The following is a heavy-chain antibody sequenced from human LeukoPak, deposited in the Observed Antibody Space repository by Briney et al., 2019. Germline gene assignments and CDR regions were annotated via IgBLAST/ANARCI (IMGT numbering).Heavy chain of an antibody. J-gene: IGHJ6*03. D-gene: IGHD3-3*01. CDR1: GGSISSGGYY. Sequence: SETLSLTCIVSGGSISSGGYYWSWIRQHPGKGLEWIGYIYYSGSTYYNPSLKSRVTISVDTSKNQFSLKLSSVTAADTAVYYCARGTVSYLEWLLTHYYYYYMDVWGKGTTVTVSS. CDR3: ARGTVSYLEWLLTHYYYYYMDV. V-gene: IGHV4-31*03. CDR2: IYYSGST.